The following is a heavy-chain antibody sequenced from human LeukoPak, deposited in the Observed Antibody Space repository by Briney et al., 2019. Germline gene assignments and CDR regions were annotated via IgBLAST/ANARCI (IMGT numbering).Heavy chain of an antibody. J-gene: IGHJ4*02. V-gene: IGHV3-7*01. D-gene: IGHD5-24*01. CDR2: IKQDGSEK. Sequence: PGGSLRLSCAASGFTFSSYWVSWVRQAPGKGLEWVANIKQDGSEKYYVDSVKGRFTISRDNAKNSLYLQMNSLRAEDTAVYYCARGYNLDYWGQGTLVTVSS. CDR3: ARGYNLDY. CDR1: GFTFSSYW.